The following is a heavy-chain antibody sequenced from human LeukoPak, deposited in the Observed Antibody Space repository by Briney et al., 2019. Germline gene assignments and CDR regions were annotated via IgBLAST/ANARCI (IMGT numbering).Heavy chain of an antibody. CDR1: GFTFSSYG. Sequence: GGSLRLSCAASGFTFSSYGMHWVRQAPGKGLEWVAVISYDGSNKYYADSVKGRFTISRDNSKNTLYLQMNSLRAEDTAVYYCAKDRSIPSTIAAAGNPDPWGQGTLVTVSS. J-gene: IGHJ5*02. CDR3: AKDRSIPSTIAAAGNPDP. D-gene: IGHD6-13*01. V-gene: IGHV3-30*18. CDR2: ISYDGSNK.